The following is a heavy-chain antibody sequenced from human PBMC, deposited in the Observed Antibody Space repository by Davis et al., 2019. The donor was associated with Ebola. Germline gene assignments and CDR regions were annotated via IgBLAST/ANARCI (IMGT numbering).Heavy chain of an antibody. D-gene: IGHD3-22*01. Sequence: AASVKVSCKASGYTFTSYYMHWVRQAPGQGLEWMGIINPSGGSTSYAQRFQGRVTITRDTSASTAYMELSSLRSEDTAVYYCARPTTSYYYDSSGYYPDWGQGTLVTVSS. CDR3: ARPTTSYYYDSSGYYPD. CDR1: GYTFTSYY. J-gene: IGHJ4*02. CDR2: INPSGGST. V-gene: IGHV1-46*01.